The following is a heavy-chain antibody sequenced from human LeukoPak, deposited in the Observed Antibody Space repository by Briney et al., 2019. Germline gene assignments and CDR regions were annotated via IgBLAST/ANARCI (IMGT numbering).Heavy chain of an antibody. Sequence: ASVKVSCKASGYTFAGYYMHWVRQAPGQGLEWMGWINPNSGGPNYAQKFQGRVTMTRDTSISTTYMELSRLRSDDTAVYYCARDLTSGYYGFLYWGQGTLVTVSS. J-gene: IGHJ4*02. V-gene: IGHV1-2*02. CDR2: INPNSGGP. CDR1: GYTFAGYY. CDR3: ARDLTSGYYGFLY. D-gene: IGHD3-22*01.